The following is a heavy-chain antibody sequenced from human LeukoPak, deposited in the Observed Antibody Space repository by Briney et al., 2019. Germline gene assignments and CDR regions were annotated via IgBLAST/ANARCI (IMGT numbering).Heavy chain of an antibody. CDR2: IYYSGST. CDR1: GGSISSSSYY. Sequence: SETLSLTCTVSGGSISSSSYYWGWIRQPPGKGLEWIGSIYYSGSTYYNPSLKSRVTISVDTSKNQFSLKLSSVAAADTAVYYCARDLDWFDPWGQGTLVTVSS. J-gene: IGHJ5*02. V-gene: IGHV4-39*07. CDR3: ARDLDWFDP.